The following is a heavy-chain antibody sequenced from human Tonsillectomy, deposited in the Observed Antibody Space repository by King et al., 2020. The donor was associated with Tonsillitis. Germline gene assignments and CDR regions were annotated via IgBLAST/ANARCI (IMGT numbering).Heavy chain of an antibody. J-gene: IGHJ4*02. D-gene: IGHD4/OR15-4a*01. CDR2: IYYSGRT. Sequence: VQLQESGPGLVKPSETLSLTCTVSGGSISSYYWSWTRQPPGKGLEWIGYIYYSGRTNYTPSLKSRATIPVDTSKTQFSLKLSSVTAADTAVYYCARVGGRDYDFDYWGQGTLVTVSS. V-gene: IGHV4-59*01. CDR3: ARVGGRDYDFDY. CDR1: GGSISSYY.